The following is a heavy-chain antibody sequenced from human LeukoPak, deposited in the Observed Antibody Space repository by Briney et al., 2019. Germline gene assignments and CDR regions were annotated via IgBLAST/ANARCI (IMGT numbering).Heavy chain of an antibody. CDR2: IYSGGST. CDR1: GFTFSSYA. CDR3: ARGGKSAPFDY. Sequence: GGSLRLSCAASGFTFSSYAMSWVRQAPGKGLEWVSVIYSGGSTYYADSVKGRFTISRDNSKNTLYLQMNSLRAEDTAVYYCARGGKSAPFDYWGQGTLVTVSS. J-gene: IGHJ4*02. D-gene: IGHD1-14*01. V-gene: IGHV3-66*01.